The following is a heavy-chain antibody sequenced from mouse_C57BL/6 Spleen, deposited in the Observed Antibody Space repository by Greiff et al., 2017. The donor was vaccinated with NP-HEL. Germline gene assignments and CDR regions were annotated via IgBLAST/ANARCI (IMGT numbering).Heavy chain of an antibody. CDR2: IYPSDSET. J-gene: IGHJ1*03. Sequence: QVQLQQPGAELVRPGSSVKLSCKASGYTFTSYWMDWVKQRPGQGLEWIGNIYPSDSETHYNQKFKDKATLTVDKSSSTAYMQLSSLTSEDSAVYYCARTSYGYDEDDVWGTGTTVTVSS. D-gene: IGHD2-2*01. CDR1: GYTFTSYW. CDR3: ARTSYGYDEDDV. V-gene: IGHV1-61*01.